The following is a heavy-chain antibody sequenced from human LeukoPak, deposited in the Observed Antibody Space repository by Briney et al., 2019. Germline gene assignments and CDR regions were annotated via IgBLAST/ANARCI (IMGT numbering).Heavy chain of an antibody. J-gene: IGHJ5*02. Sequence: SQTLSLTCTVSGGSVSSGSYYWSWIRQPAGKGLEWIGRIYTSGNPNYNPSLKSRVTISVDTSKNQFSLKMRSVTAADTAVYYCARDFWSGGWFDPWGQGTLVTVSS. D-gene: IGHD3-3*01. V-gene: IGHV4-61*02. CDR3: ARDFWSGGWFDP. CDR2: IYTSGNP. CDR1: GGSVSSGSYY.